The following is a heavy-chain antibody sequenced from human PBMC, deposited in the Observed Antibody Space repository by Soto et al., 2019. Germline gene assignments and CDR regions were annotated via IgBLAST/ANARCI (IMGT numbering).Heavy chain of an antibody. CDR1: GFTFSSYA. CDR3: AKTANGWFSAFDI. Sequence: EMQLLESGGGLVQPGGSLRLSCAASGFTFSSYAMSWVRQAPGKGLECVSAISGSGGTTYYADSVKGRFTFSRDNSKKTLYLHMNSLRAEDTAVYYCAKTANGWFSAFDIWGQGTMVTVSS. D-gene: IGHD6-19*01. CDR2: ISGSGGTT. V-gene: IGHV3-23*01. J-gene: IGHJ3*02.